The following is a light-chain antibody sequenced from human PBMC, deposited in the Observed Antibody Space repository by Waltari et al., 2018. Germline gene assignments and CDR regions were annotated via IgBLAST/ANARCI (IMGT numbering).Light chain of an antibody. Sequence: DIQMTPSPSTLSASVGDRVTITCRASQRISNWLAWYHQKPGKAPKLLISKASSLEKEVPSRFSGSGSGTEFTLTITNLQPDDFATFYCQRYDDYPPTFGGGTKVEIK. J-gene: IGKJ4*01. V-gene: IGKV1-5*03. CDR1: QRISNW. CDR3: QRYDDYPPT. CDR2: KAS.